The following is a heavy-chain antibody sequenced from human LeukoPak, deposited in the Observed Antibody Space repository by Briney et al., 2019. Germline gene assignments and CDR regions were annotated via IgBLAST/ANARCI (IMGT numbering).Heavy chain of an antibody. CDR3: ARVATTVTTHDAFDI. CDR2: IYYSGST. V-gene: IGHV4-59*01. J-gene: IGHJ3*02. Sequence: SETLSLTCTVSGGSISSYYRSWIRQPPGKGLEWIGYIYYSGSTNYNPSLKSRVTISVDTSKNQFSLKLSSVTAADTAVYYCARVATTVTTHDAFDIWGQGTMVTVSS. CDR1: GGSISSYY. D-gene: IGHD4-17*01.